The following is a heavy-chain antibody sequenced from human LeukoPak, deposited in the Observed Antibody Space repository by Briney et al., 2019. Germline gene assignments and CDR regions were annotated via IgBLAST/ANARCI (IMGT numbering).Heavy chain of an antibody. CDR1: GGSFSSYY. Sequence: PSETLSLTCAVYGGSFSSYYWGWIRQPPGKGLEWIGSIYYSGSTYYNPSLKSRVTISVDTSKNQFSLKLSSVTAADTAVYYCARINWNDGFWFDPWGQGTLVTVSS. J-gene: IGHJ5*02. CDR2: IYYSGST. CDR3: ARINWNDGFWFDP. D-gene: IGHD1-1*01. V-gene: IGHV4-39*01.